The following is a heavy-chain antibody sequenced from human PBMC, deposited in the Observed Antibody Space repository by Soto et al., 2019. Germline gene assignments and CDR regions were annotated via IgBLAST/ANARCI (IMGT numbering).Heavy chain of an antibody. CDR1: GSFYA. CDR3: ASTPVTGRYSYYGMDA. CDR2: LIPVFDTP. D-gene: IGHD4-4*01. Sequence: QVQPVQSGSEVKKPGSSVRVSCKTGSFYAVSWVRQAPGQGLEWMGGLIPVFDTPSYAQKFQGRVTITADDSNSTAYMELSSLRSEDTALYYCASTPVTGRYSYYGMDAWDQGIAVTVSS. J-gene: IGHJ6*02. V-gene: IGHV1-69*01.